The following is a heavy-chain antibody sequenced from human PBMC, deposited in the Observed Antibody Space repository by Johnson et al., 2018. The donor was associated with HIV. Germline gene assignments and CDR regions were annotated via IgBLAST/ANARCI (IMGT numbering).Heavy chain of an antibody. CDR2: IGTAGDT. CDR1: EFAFSSYD. V-gene: IGHV3-13*01. J-gene: IGHJ3*01. CDR3: AKDRSMDDAFDV. Sequence: VQLVESGGGLVQTGGSLRLSCAASEFAFSSYDMHWVRQAPGKGLEWVSSIGTAGDTSYSGSVKGQFTISRENARNSLYLQMNSLRAGDTAVYYCAKDRSMDDAFDVWGQGTMVTVSS. D-gene: IGHD1-26*01.